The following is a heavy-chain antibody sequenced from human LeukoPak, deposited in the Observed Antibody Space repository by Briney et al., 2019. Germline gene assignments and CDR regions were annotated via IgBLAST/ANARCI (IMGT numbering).Heavy chain of an antibody. Sequence: GGSLRLSXAASGFTFSSYAMSWVRQAPGKGLEWVSAISGSGGSTYYADSVKGRFTISRDNSKNTLYLQMNSLRAEDTAVYYCAKGPTAAMVSYWGQGTLVTVSS. CDR3: AKGPTAAMVSY. V-gene: IGHV3-23*01. CDR1: GFTFSSYA. D-gene: IGHD2-2*01. CDR2: ISGSGGST. J-gene: IGHJ4*02.